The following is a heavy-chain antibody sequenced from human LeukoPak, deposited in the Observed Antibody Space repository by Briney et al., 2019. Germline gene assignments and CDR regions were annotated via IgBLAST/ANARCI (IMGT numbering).Heavy chain of an antibody. CDR2: ISSSSSYI. J-gene: IGHJ5*02. CDR1: GFTFSSYS. Sequence: PGGSLRLSCAASGFTFSSYSMNWVRQAPGKGLEWVSSISSSSSYIYYADSVKGRFTISTDSAKNSLYLQMNTLRAEDTAVYYCARDSGKSIAARPKDWSDPCGEGTLVTVSS. D-gene: IGHD6-6*01. CDR3: ARDSGKSIAARPKDWSDP. V-gene: IGHV3-21*01.